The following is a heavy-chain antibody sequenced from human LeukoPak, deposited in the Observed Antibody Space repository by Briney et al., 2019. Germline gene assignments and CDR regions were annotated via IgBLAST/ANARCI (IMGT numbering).Heavy chain of an antibody. CDR2: ISYDGSNK. CDR3: ARDLHGDSDY. Sequence: PGGSLRLSCAASGFTFSSYAMHWVRQAPGKGLEWVAVISYDGSNKYYADSVKGRFTISRDNSKNTLYLQMNSLRAEDTAVYYCARDLHGDSDYWGPGTLVTVSS. D-gene: IGHD4-17*01. CDR1: GFTFSSYA. V-gene: IGHV3-30-3*01. J-gene: IGHJ4*02.